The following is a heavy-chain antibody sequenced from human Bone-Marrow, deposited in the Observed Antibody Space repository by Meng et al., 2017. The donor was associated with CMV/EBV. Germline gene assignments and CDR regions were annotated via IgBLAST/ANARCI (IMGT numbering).Heavy chain of an antibody. Sequence: SETLSLTCTVSGGSISSYYWSWIRQPAGKGLEWIGRIYTSGSTNYNPSLKSRVTMSVDTSKNQFSLKLSSVTAADTAVYYCARLGYSGGYYYYGMDVWGQGTTVTVSS. CDR1: GGSISSYY. D-gene: IGHD2-15*01. CDR2: IYTSGST. V-gene: IGHV4-4*07. CDR3: ARLGYSGGYYYYGMDV. J-gene: IGHJ6*02.